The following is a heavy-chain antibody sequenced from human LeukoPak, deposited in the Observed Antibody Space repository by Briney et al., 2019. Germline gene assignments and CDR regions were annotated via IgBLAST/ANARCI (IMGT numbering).Heavy chain of an antibody. J-gene: IGHJ2*01. D-gene: IGHD6-25*01. V-gene: IGHV4-4*07. CDR3: ARMKVDVAAAGSYWYFDL. CDR2: IYTSGST. Sequence: SETLSLTCTVSGDSISSYYWSWIRQPAGKGLEWIGRIYTSGSTNYNPSLKSRVTMSVDTSKNQFSLKLSSVTAADTAVYYCARMKVDVAAAGSYWYFDLWGRGTLVTVSS. CDR1: GDSISSYY.